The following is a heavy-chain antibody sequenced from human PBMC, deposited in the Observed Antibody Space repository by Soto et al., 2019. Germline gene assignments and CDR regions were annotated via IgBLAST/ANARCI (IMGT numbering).Heavy chain of an antibody. CDR1: GGTISNYT. J-gene: IGHJ3*02. V-gene: IGHV1-69*02. Sequence: QVQLVQSGAEVKKPGSSVKVSCKASGGTISNYTISWVRQAPGQGLEWMGRVVPVLNIRNYAQKFQGRVAITADKSTSTAYMELSSLRPEATAVYYCARQWGGYCSGGSCYSEFAFDIWGQGTKVTASS. CDR2: VVPVLNIR. CDR3: ARQWGGYCSGGSCYSEFAFDI. D-gene: IGHD2-15*01.